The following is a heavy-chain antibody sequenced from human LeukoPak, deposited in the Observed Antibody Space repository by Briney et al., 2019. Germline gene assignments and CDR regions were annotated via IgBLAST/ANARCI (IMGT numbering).Heavy chain of an antibody. V-gene: IGHV3-23*01. CDR3: AKAFYSSSPRTYYYYYMDA. CDR1: GFTFSSHA. CDR2: INTGGGDT. J-gene: IGHJ6*03. Sequence: PGGSLRLSCADSGFTFSSHAMGWVRQAPGKGLEWVSVINTGGGDTYYAGSVKGRLTISRDNSKNTLYLQMNSLRAEDTAVYYCAKAFYSSSPRTYYYYYMDAWGKGTTVTVSS. D-gene: IGHD6-6*01.